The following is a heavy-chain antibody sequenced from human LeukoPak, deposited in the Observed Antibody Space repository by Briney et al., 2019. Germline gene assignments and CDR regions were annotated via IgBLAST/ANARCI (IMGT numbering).Heavy chain of an antibody. CDR2: INHSGST. CDR3: AIYYYYGMDV. CDR1: GGSFSGYD. J-gene: IGHJ6*02. V-gene: IGHV4-34*01. Sequence: SSETLSLTCSVYGGSFSGYDWSWIRQPPGKGLEWIGEINHSGSTNYNPSLKSRVTISVDTSKNQFSLKLSSVTAADTAVYYCAIYYYYGMDVWGQGTTVTVSS.